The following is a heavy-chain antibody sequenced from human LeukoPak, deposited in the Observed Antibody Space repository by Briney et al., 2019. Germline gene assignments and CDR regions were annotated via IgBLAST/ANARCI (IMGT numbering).Heavy chain of an antibody. CDR2: IYHSGST. V-gene: IGHV4-30-2*01. J-gene: IGHJ3*02. CDR3: ARAADYGGNQRAFDI. Sequence: SETLSLTCAVSGGSLSSGGSSWSWIRQPPGKGLEWIGYIYHSGSTYYNPSLKSRVTISVDRSKNQFSLKLSSVTAADTAVYYCARAADYGGNQRAFDIWGQGTMVTVSS. CDR1: GGSLSSGGSS. D-gene: IGHD4-23*01.